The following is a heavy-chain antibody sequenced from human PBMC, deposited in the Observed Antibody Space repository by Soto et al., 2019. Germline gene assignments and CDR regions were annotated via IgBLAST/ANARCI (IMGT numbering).Heavy chain of an antibody. Sequence: PGGSLRLSCAASGFTFGSYAMIWVRQPPGKGLEWVSSISGSSTNTYYADSVKGRFTVSRDDSKSTLYLQMNSLRDEDTAIYYCAKRSSYSIGWYFDYWGQGTLVTVSS. J-gene: IGHJ4*02. D-gene: IGHD6-19*01. CDR1: GFTFGSYA. CDR2: ISGSSTNT. V-gene: IGHV3-23*01. CDR3: AKRSSYSIGWYFDY.